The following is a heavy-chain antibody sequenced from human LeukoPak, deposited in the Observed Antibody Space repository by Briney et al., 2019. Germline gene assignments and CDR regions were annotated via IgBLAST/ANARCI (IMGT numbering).Heavy chain of an antibody. CDR3: AKVGLDITIFGVVYYYGMDV. D-gene: IGHD3-3*01. CDR1: GFTFSSYA. CDR2: ISGSGGST. V-gene: IGHV3-23*01. J-gene: IGHJ6*02. Sequence: GGSLRLSCAASGFTFSSYAMSWVRQAPGKGLEWVSAISGSGGSTYYADSVKGRFTISRDNSKNTLYLQMNSLRAEDTAVYYCAKVGLDITIFGVVYYYGMDVWGQGTTVTVS.